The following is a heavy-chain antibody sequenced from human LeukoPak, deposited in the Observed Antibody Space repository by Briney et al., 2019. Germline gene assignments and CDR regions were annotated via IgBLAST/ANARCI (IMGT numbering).Heavy chain of an antibody. CDR2: INHSGNN. CDR1: VGSFYGYY. CDR3: ARGRRRITMVRGVLPNAFDS. Sequence: SETLSLTCAVYVGSFYGYYWRWIRRPPGKGLEWIGQINHSGNNNYNPSLKSRVTISVDTSKNHFSLKLSSVTAADPAVYYCARGRRRITMVRGVLPNAFDSWGQGTMVTVSS. V-gene: IGHV4-34*01. J-gene: IGHJ3*02. D-gene: IGHD3-10*01.